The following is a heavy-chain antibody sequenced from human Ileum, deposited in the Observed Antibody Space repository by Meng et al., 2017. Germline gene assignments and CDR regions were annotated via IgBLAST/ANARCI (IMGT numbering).Heavy chain of an antibody. CDR1: GGSPSRGPYY. V-gene: IGHV4-61*02. D-gene: IGHD3-10*01. Sequence: VPLQDACLCLLRPSHHLSLTCTVSGGSPSRGPYYGSWIRQPAGEGLEWLGRISASGTTNYNPSLNNRVTISLDTSKNQFSLKLSSVTAADTAVYYCARSSGTYYSWWFDPWGQGTLVTVSS. J-gene: IGHJ5*02. CDR3: ARSSGTYYSWWFDP. CDR2: ISASGTT.